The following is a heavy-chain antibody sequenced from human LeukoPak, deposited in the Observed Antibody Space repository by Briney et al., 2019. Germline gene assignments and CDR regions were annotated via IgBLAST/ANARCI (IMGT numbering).Heavy chain of an antibody. CDR3: ASSVVPAARDAFDI. Sequence: GESLKISCKGSGYSFTSYWIGWVRQMPGKVLEWMGIIYPGDSDTRYSPSFQGQVTISADQSISTAYLQWNNLKASDTAMYYSASSVVPAARDAFDIWGQGTMVTVSS. CDR2: IYPGDSDT. V-gene: IGHV5-51*01. CDR1: GYSFTSYW. J-gene: IGHJ3*02. D-gene: IGHD2-2*01.